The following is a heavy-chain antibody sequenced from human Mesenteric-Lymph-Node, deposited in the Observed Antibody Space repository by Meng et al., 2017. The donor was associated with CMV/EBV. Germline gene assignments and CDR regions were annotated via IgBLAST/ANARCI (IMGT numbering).Heavy chain of an antibody. J-gene: IGHJ6*02. V-gene: IGHV3-30-3*01. D-gene: IGHD6-13*01. CDR3: ARGGIAAADYYYYYGMDV. Sequence: GESLKISCAASGFTFSSYAMHWVRQAPGKGLEWVAVISYDGSNKYYADSVKGRFTISRDNSKNTLYLQMNSLRAEDTAVYYCARGGIAAADYYYYYGMDVWGQGTTVTVS. CDR1: GFTFSSYA. CDR2: ISYDGSNK.